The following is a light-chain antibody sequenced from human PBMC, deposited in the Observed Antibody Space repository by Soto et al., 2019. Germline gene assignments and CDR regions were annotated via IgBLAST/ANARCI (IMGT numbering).Light chain of an antibody. J-gene: IGKJ3*01. Sequence: IQLTQSPCSLSASVGDRVTITCRASQGINTFLAWYQQKAGKAPKLLIYAASTLQSGVPSRFSGSGSGTEFTLTISSLQSEDFAVYYCQQYNDWPLFGPGTKVDIK. V-gene: IGKV1-9*01. CDR1: QGINTF. CDR3: QQYNDWPL. CDR2: AAS.